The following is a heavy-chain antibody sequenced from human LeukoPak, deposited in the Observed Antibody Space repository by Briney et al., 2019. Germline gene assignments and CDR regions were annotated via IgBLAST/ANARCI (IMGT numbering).Heavy chain of an antibody. D-gene: IGHD3-10*01. CDR1: GFTFDDYA. CDR2: ISWNSGSL. CDR3: AKGFRSKGNYYYYMDV. V-gene: IGHV3-9*01. J-gene: IGHJ6*03. Sequence: GGSLRLSCAASGFTFDDYAMHWVRQAPGKGLEWVSGISWNSGSLGYADSVKGRFTISRDNAKNSLYLQMNSLRAEDTALYYCAKGFRSKGNYYYYMDVWGKGTTVTVSS.